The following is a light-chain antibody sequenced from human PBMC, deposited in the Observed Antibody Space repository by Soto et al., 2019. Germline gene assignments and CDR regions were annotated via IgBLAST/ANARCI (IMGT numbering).Light chain of an antibody. CDR2: GAS. V-gene: IGKV3D-20*02. J-gene: IGKJ5*01. CDR1: QSISSTY. Sequence: PGERATLSCRASQSISSTYLACYQRKPGQAPSLVIDGASSRATGIPDRFNGRGSGRDFTLTISRLEPEDFAVYYCQQRSNWPPITFGQGTRLEIK. CDR3: QQRSNWPPIT.